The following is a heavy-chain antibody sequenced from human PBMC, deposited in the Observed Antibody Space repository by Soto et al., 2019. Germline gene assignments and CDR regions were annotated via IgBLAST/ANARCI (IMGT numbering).Heavy chain of an antibody. CDR2: IIPILGIA. CDR1: GGTFSSYT. V-gene: IGHV1-69*02. Sequence: QVQLVQPGAEVKKPGSSVKVSCKASGGTFSSYTISWVRQAPGQGLEWMGRIIPILGIANYAQKFQGRVTITADKSPSTAYMEMRSLRSEDTAVYYCARGRGCSSTSCYDPCYYYYYYMDVWGKGTTVTVSS. CDR3: ARGRGCSSTSCYDPCYYYYYYMDV. D-gene: IGHD2-2*01. J-gene: IGHJ6*03.